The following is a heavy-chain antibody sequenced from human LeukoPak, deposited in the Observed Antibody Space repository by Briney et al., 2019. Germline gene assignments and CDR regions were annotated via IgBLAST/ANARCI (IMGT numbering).Heavy chain of an antibody. Sequence: GGSLRLSCAASGFTFSNCAMSWVRQAPGKGLEWVSAISGGGGSTYYADSVKGRFTISRDNSKNTLFLQMNSLRAEDTAVYYCAKGKVVTGIDYWGQGTLVTVSS. CDR3: AKGKVVTGIDY. CDR1: GFTFSNCA. CDR2: ISGGGGST. D-gene: IGHD2-21*02. V-gene: IGHV3-23*01. J-gene: IGHJ4*02.